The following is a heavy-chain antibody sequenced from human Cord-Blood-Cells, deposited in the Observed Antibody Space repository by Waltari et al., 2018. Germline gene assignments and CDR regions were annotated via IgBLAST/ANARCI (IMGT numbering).Heavy chain of an antibody. J-gene: IGHJ3*02. Sequence: QVQLQQWGAGLLKPSETLSLTCAVYGGSFSGYYWRWIRQPPGKGLEWIGEINHSGSTNYNPSLKSRVTISVDTSKNQFSLKLSSVTAADTAVYYCAGSLGSGYYVPDAFDIWGQGTMVTVSS. V-gene: IGHV4-34*01. CDR2: INHSGST. CDR1: GGSFSGYY. CDR3: AGSLGSGYYVPDAFDI. D-gene: IGHD3-3*01.